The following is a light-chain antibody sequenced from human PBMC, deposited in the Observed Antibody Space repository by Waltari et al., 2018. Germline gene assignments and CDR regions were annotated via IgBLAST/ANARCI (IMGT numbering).Light chain of an antibody. CDR3: SSYISSSTLEL. CDR2: GVS. J-gene: IGLJ2*01. V-gene: IGLV2-14*03. Sequence: QSALTQPASVSGSPGQSITISCTGTSSDVGGYNYVPWYQQHPGKAPKLMIFGVSNRPSGVSNRFSGSKSGNTASLTISGLQAEDEADYYCSSYISSSTLELFGGGTSLTVL. CDR1: SSDVGGYNY.